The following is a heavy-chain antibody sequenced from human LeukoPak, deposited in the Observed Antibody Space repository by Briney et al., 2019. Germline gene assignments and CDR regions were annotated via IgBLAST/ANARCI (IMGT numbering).Heavy chain of an antibody. V-gene: IGHV4-34*01. D-gene: IGHD3-10*01. J-gene: IGHJ4*02. CDR3: ARRYYYGSGPFDY. CDR1: GFTFSSYA. CDR2: INHSGST. Sequence: PGGSLRLSCAASGFTFSSYAMSWVRQAPGKGLEWIGEINHSGSTNYNPSLKSRVTISVDTSKNQFSLKLSSVTAADTAVYYCARRYYYGSGPFDYWGQGTLVTVSS.